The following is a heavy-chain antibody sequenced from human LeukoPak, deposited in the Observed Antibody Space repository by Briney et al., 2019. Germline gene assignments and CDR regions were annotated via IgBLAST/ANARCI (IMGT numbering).Heavy chain of an antibody. D-gene: IGHD5-24*01. V-gene: IGHV3-48*03. J-gene: IGHJ4*02. CDR1: GFIFSNYE. Sequence: SGGSLRLSCAAAGFIFSNYEMNWGRQAPGKGLEWLSYISSSGSDMYYGDSVRGRFTTSRDNTKNLLYLQMNSLRVEDTAVYYCARDLGVIGQFFDSWGQGTLVTVSS. CDR2: ISSSGSDM. CDR3: ARDLGVIGQFFDS.